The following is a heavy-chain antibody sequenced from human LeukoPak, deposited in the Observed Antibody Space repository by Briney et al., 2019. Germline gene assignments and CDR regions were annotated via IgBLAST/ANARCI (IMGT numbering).Heavy chain of an antibody. CDR1: GFTFSSYA. V-gene: IGHV3-23*01. CDR3: AKDPQYYYGSGDNYFDY. D-gene: IGHD3-10*01. CDR2: INGSGGST. J-gene: IGHJ4*02. Sequence: GSLRLPCAASGFTFSSYAMSWVRQAPGKGLEWVSAINGSGGSTYYADSVKGRFTISRDNSKNTLYLQMNSLRAEDTAVYYCAKDPQYYYGSGDNYFDYWGQGTLVTVSS.